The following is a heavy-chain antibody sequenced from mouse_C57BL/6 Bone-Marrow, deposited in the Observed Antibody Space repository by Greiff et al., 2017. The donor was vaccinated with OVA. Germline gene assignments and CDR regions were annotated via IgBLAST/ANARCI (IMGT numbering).Heavy chain of an antibody. CDR1: GYSFTGYY. CDR3: ARSDCHWYFDV. V-gene: IGHV1-42*01. J-gene: IGHJ1*03. CDR2: INPSTGGT. Sequence: EVQLQQSGPELVKPGASVKISCKASGYSFTGYYMNWVKQSPEKSLEWIGEINPSTGGTNYNQKFKAKATLTVDKSSSTAYMQLKSLTSEDTAVYYCARSDCHWYFDVWCTGTTVTVSS.